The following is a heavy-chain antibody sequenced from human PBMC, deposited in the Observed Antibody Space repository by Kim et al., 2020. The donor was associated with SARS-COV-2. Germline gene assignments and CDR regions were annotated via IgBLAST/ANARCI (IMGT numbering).Heavy chain of an antibody. J-gene: IGHJ4*02. CDR2: ISYDGSNK. Sequence: GGSLRLSCAASGFTFSSYGMHWVRQAPGKGLEWVAVISYDGSNKYYADSVKGRFTISRDNSKNTLYLQMNSLRAEDTAVYYYAKPRSGYYSFDYWGQGTLVTVSS. CDR3: AKPRSGYYSFDY. CDR1: GFTFSSYG. D-gene: IGHD3-3*01. V-gene: IGHV3-30*18.